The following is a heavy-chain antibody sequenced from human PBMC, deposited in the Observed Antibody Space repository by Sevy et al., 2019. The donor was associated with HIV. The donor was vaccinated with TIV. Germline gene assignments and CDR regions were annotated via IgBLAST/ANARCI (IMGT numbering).Heavy chain of an antibody. CDR2: ISSRGSTI. Sequence: GGSLRLSCAASEFTFSDYYISWIRQAPGKGLEWVTYISSRGSTIYYGDSVKGRFTISRDNAKNSLYLQMNSLRAEDTAVYYCARVRYTYGSYYFDYWGQGTLVTVSS. CDR3: ARVRYTYGSYYFDY. CDR1: EFTFSDYY. D-gene: IGHD5-18*01. J-gene: IGHJ4*02. V-gene: IGHV3-11*01.